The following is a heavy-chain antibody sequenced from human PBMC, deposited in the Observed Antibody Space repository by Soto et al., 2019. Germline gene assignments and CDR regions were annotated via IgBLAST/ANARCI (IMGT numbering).Heavy chain of an antibody. D-gene: IGHD6-19*01. J-gene: IGHJ4*02. CDR1: GDSVSSHTAA. CDR2: TYYRSNWRH. V-gene: IGHV6-1*01. Sequence: QVHLQQSGPGLVKPSQTLSLTCAISGDSVSSHTAAWNWIRSSPSRGLEWLGRTYYRSNWRHDYAVTVQSRITVNPDTSKNHFSLQLNSVTPDEKAVSYCAWGVAGSGFDLWGQGTLVTVSS. CDR3: AWGVAGSGFDL.